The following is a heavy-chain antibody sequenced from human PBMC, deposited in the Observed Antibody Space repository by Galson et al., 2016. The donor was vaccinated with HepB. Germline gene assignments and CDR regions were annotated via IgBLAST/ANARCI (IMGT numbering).Heavy chain of an antibody. CDR3: TTDWCGGDCHGRPVVLDY. CDR2: IKTTTYGERT. J-gene: IGHJ4*02. D-gene: IGHD2-21*02. CDR1: GFTFSYAW. Sequence: SLRLSCAASGFTFSYAWLNWVRQAPGKGLEWVGRIKTTTYGERTDYGAPVKGRFTISRDDSKNTLSLQLNSLKIEDTGVYYCTTDWCGGDCHGRPVVLDYWGQGTLVTVSS. V-gene: IGHV3-15*07.